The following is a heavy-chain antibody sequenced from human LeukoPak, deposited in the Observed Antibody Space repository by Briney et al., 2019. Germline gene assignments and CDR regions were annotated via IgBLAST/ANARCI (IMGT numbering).Heavy chain of an antibody. CDR2: ISPDGSTT. CDR1: GFTFSRYW. Sequence: GGSLRLYCAASGFTFSRYWMHWVRQAPGKGLMWVSRISPDGSTTLYADSVKGRFTISRDDAKNTLYLQMNSLGAEDTAVYYCARYGRYRAFDIWGPGTVVTVSS. D-gene: IGHD1-26*01. CDR3: ARYGRYRAFDI. J-gene: IGHJ3*02. V-gene: IGHV3-74*03.